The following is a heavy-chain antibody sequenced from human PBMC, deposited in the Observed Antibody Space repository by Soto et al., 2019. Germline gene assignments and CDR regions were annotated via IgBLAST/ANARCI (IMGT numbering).Heavy chain of an antibody. CDR2: IIPIFGTA. CDR3: ARSTSAVRINWFDP. Sequence: SVKVSCKASGGTFSSYAISWVRQAPGQGLEWMGGIIPIFGTANYAQKFQGRVTITADESTSTAYMELSSLRSEDTAVYYCARSTSAVRINWFDPWGQGTLVTVSS. V-gene: IGHV1-69*13. D-gene: IGHD3-16*01. CDR1: GGTFSSYA. J-gene: IGHJ5*02.